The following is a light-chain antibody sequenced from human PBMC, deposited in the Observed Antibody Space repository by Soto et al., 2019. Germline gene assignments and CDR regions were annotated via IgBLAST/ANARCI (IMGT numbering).Light chain of an antibody. CDR1: QSVRNSY. V-gene: IGKV3-20*01. Sequence: DILLTQSPGTLSLSPGERATLSCRASQSVRNSYLAWYQQKPGQAPRILIYGASGRATGIPDRFSGSGSGRDYTLTISRREPEDFAVYYCQQYGSTPYTFGQGTKLEI. CDR3: QQYGSTPYT. J-gene: IGKJ2*01. CDR2: GAS.